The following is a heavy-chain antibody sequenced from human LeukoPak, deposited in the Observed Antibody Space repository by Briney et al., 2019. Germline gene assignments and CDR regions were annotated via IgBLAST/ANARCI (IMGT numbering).Heavy chain of an antibody. D-gene: IGHD3-22*01. CDR2: ISSSGSAI. CDR1: GFTFSSYE. CDR3: AKGGYFYDSSDAY. V-gene: IGHV3-48*03. J-gene: IGHJ4*02. Sequence: GGSLRLSCAASGFTFSSYEMNWVRQAPGKGLEWLSYISSSGSAIYYADSVRGQFTISRDNAKNSLYLQMNSLRAEDTAVYYCAKGGYFYDSSDAYWGQGTLVTVSS.